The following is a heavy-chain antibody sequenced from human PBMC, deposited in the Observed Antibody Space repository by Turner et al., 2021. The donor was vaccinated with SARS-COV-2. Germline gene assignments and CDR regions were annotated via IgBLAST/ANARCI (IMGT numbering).Heavy chain of an antibody. CDR3: ARHGTSWTNFYY. D-gene: IGHD6-13*01. Sequence: QVQLQESGTGLGKPSETLSLACKVCGGSISNYSWSWIRQPPGQGLEWIGCIYYTGSTKYNPSFESRVTISVDTSKNQFSLKLTSVTAADTAVYYCARHGTSWTNFYYWGQGTLVTVSS. V-gene: IGHV4-59*08. CDR2: IYYTGST. J-gene: IGHJ4*02. CDR1: GGSISNYS.